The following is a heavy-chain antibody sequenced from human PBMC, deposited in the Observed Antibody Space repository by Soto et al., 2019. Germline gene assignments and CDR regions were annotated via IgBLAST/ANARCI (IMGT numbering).Heavy chain of an antibody. V-gene: IGHV3-23*01. J-gene: IGHJ6*02. D-gene: IGHD6-13*01. CDR1: DFTFSSYA. Sequence: GGSLRLSCAASDFTFSSYAMSWVRQAPGKGLEWVSAISGSGGSTYYADSVKGRFTISRDNSKNTLYLQMNSLRAEDTAVYYCAKDSGYSSSWYFPVSSGMDVWGQGTTVTVS. CDR3: AKDSGYSSSWYFPVSSGMDV. CDR2: ISGSGGST.